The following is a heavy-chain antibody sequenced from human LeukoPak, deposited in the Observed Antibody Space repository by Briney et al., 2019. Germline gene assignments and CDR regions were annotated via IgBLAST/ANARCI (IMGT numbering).Heavy chain of an antibody. CDR3: ASLEGAKDVDV. J-gene: IGHJ6*04. D-gene: IGHD1-26*01. V-gene: IGHV4-59*01. Sequence: SETLSLTCTVSGGSISSYFWNWMRQSPGKGLEWIGKTFYRGSTNYNPSLKSRVTMSIDTSKNQFSLQLSSVAAADTAVYYCASLEGAKDVDVWGTGTTVTVSS. CDR2: TFYRGST. CDR1: GGSISSYF.